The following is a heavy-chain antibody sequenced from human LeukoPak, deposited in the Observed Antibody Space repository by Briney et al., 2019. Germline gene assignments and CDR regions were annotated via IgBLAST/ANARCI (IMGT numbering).Heavy chain of an antibody. CDR3: ARQVGIAAAKYYFDY. V-gene: IGHV5-51*01. CDR2: FYPGDSDT. J-gene: IGHJ4*02. CDR1: GYSFTSYW. D-gene: IGHD6-13*01. Sequence: GESLKISCKGSGYSFTSYWIGWVRPMPGKGLEWMGIFYPGDSDTRYSPSFQGQVTISADKSISTAYLQWSSPKASDTAMYYCARQVGIAAAKYYFDYWGQGTLVTVSS.